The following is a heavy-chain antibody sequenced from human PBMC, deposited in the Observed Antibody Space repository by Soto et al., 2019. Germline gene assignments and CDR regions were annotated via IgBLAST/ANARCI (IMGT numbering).Heavy chain of an antibody. CDR2: IKQDGSEK. CDR3: ARVLAVAGDCFDY. D-gene: IGHD6-19*01. CDR1: GFTFSSYW. J-gene: IGHJ4*02. V-gene: IGHV3-7*05. Sequence: GGSLRLSCAASGFTFSSYWMSWVRQAPGKGLEWVANIKQDGSEKYYVDSVKGRFTISRDNAKNSLYLQMNSLRAEDTAVYYCARVLAVAGDCFDYWGQGTLVTVSS.